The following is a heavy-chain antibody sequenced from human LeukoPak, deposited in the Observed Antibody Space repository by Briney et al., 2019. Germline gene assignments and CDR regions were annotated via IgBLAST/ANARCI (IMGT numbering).Heavy chain of an antibody. D-gene: IGHD3/OR15-3a*01. CDR3: ASYGGTGHYGSDY. CDR2: IYYSGTT. J-gene: IGHJ4*02. CDR1: GGSISSYY. Sequence: PSETLSLTCTVSGGSISSYYWSWIRQPAGKGLEWIGYIYYSGTTNYNPSLKSRVTISVDTSKNQFSLKLSSVTAADTAVYYCASYGGTGHYGSDYWGQGTLVTVSS. V-gene: IGHV4-59*01.